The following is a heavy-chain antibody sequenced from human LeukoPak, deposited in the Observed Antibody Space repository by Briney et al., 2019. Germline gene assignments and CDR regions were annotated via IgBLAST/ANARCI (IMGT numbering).Heavy chain of an antibody. Sequence: ASVKVSCKASGYTFTGYYMHWVRQAPGQGLEWMGWINPNSGGTNYAQKFQGRVTMTRGTSISTAYMELSRLRSDDTAVYYCARMNRITMIVVGFDPWGQGTLVTVSS. CDR2: INPNSGGT. D-gene: IGHD3-22*01. CDR3: ARMNRITMIVVGFDP. CDR1: GYTFTGYY. J-gene: IGHJ5*02. V-gene: IGHV1-2*02.